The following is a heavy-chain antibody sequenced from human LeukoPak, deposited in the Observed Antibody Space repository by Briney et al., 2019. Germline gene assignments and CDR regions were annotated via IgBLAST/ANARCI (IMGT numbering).Heavy chain of an antibody. D-gene: IGHD6-13*01. CDR1: GFTFTSYS. J-gene: IGHJ5*02. CDR3: ARDWGSSSFS. Sequence: PRGSLRLSCAASGFTFTSYSMNWGPQAPGKGLEWVSSISSSSNYIYYADSVKGRFTISRDNAKNSLYLQMNSLRAEDTAVYYCARDWGSSSFSWGQGTLVTVSS. CDR2: ISSSSNYI. V-gene: IGHV3-21*01.